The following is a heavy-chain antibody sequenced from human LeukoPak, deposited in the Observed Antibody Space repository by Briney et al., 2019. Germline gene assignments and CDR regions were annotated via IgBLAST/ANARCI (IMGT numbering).Heavy chain of an antibody. V-gene: IGHV1-69*04. CDR3: ARELGYCTSTSCYQGPNWFDP. D-gene: IGHD2-2*01. CDR2: IIPILGIA. CDR1: GGTFSSYA. J-gene: IGHJ5*02. Sequence: SVKVSCKASGGTFSSYAISWVRQAPGQGLEWMGRIIPILGIANYAQKFQGRVTITADKSTSTAYMELSSLRSEDTAVYYCARELGYCTSTSCYQGPNWFDPWGQGTLVTVSS.